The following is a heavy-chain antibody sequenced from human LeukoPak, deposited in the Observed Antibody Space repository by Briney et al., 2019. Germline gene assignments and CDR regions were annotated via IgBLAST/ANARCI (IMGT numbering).Heavy chain of an antibody. CDR1: GGSISSYY. V-gene: IGHV4-4*07. D-gene: IGHD6-19*01. J-gene: IGHJ4*02. Sequence: PSETLSLTCTVSGGSISSYYWSWIRQPAGKGLEWFGRIYTDGSADYNPSLKSRVTMSVDTSKNQFSLKLSSVTAADTAVYYCARLAAYTSGWYRVFDYWGQGTLVTVSS. CDR2: IYTDGSA. CDR3: ARLAAYTSGWYRVFDY.